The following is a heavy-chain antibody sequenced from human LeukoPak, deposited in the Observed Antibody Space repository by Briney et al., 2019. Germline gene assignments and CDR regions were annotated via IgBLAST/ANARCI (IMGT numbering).Heavy chain of an antibody. Sequence: GGSLRLSCAASGFTFSNAWMSWVRQAPGKELEWVGRIKSKTDGRTTDYAAPVKGRFTISRDDSKNTLYLQMNSLKTEDTAVYYCTTHDFWSGYYNFDCWGQGTLVTVSS. CDR3: TTHDFWSGYYNFDC. J-gene: IGHJ4*02. D-gene: IGHD3-3*01. CDR2: IKSKTDGRTT. V-gene: IGHV3-15*01. CDR1: GFTFSNAW.